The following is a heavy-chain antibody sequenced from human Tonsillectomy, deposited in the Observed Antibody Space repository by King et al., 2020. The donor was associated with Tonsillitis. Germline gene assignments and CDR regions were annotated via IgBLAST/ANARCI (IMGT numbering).Heavy chain of an antibody. D-gene: IGHD6-13*01. Sequence: VQLVEPGGGLVQPGGSLRLSCAASGFTFSSYAMTWVRQAPGKGLDWVSDISGSGDSTYYADSVKGRFTISRDNSNNTLYLQMHSLTDEDTAVYFCAKPSGSSSTWSFDYWGQGTRVIVSS. J-gene: IGHJ4*02. V-gene: IGHV3-23*04. CDR1: GFTFSSYA. CDR2: ISGSGDST. CDR3: AKPSGSSSTWSFDY.